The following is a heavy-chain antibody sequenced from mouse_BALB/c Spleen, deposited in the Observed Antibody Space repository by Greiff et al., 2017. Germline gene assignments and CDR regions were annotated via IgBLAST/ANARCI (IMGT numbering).Heavy chain of an antibody. CDR1: GYTFTDYW. J-gene: IGHJ2*01. D-gene: IGHD2-1*01. V-gene: IGHV1-69*01. CDR3: ATYGNYGFDY. CDR2: IDTSDSYT. Sequence: VQLQQPGAELVMPGASVKMSCKASGYTFTDYWMHWVKQRPGQGLEWIGAIDTSDSYTSYNQKFKGKATLTVDESSSTAYMQLSSLTSEDSAVYYCATYGNYGFDYWGQGTTLTVSS.